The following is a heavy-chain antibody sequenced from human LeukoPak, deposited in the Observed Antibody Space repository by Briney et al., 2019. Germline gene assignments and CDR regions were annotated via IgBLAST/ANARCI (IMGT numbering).Heavy chain of an antibody. J-gene: IGHJ4*02. D-gene: IGHD3-16*02. CDR2: ISGSGGST. CDR3: AKEPYDYVWGSYRSTGFDY. V-gene: IGHV3-23*01. Sequence: GASLRLSCAASGFTFSTYAMSWVRQAPRKRLEWVSAISGSGGSTYYADSVKGRFTISRDNSKNTLYLQMNSLRAEDTAVYYCAKEPYDYVWGSYRSTGFDYWGQGTLVTVSS. CDR1: GFTFSTYA.